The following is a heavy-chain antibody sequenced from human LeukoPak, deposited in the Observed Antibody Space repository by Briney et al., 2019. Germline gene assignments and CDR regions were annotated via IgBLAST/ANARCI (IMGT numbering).Heavy chain of an antibody. CDR3: ARDRGILDY. V-gene: IGHV3-48*03. CDR2: ISSSGSTM. Sequence: PGGSLRLSCEASGFTFSSYEMNWVRQAPGKGLEWVSYISSSGSTMYYADSVKGRFTISRDNAKNSLYLQMNSLRAEDTAVYYCARDRGILDYWGQGTLVTVSS. J-gene: IGHJ4*02. CDR1: GFTFSSYE. D-gene: IGHD3-16*01.